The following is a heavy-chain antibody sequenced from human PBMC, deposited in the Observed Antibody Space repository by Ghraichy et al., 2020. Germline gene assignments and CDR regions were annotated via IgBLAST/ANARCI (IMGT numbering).Heavy chain of an antibody. Sequence: GGSLRLSCAASGFSVSSASMNWVHQAPGKGLEWISYISHTSATEYFADSVTGRFTISRDIANNSVYLQMDSLRDEDTAVYYCVREGGYSYGSLLNWGQGTLVTVS. V-gene: IGHV3-48*02. D-gene: IGHD5-18*01. J-gene: IGHJ4*02. CDR2: ISHTSATE. CDR3: VREGGYSYGSLLN. CDR1: GFSVSSAS.